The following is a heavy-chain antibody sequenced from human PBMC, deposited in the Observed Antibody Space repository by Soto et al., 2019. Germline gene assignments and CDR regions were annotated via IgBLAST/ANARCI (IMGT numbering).Heavy chain of an antibody. Sequence: DSVKVSCKASGYTFTSYGVSWVRQAPGQGLEWMGWISAYNANIKYAQKFQGRVTVTTDTSTSTAYMELRSLRSDDTAVYYCARRKVGTEAYNQAFDYSGNGPLVTAS. CDR1: GYTFTSYG. CDR3: ARRKVGTEAYNQAFDY. D-gene: IGHD1-1*01. J-gene: IGHJ4*01. V-gene: IGHV1-18*01. CDR2: ISAYNANI.